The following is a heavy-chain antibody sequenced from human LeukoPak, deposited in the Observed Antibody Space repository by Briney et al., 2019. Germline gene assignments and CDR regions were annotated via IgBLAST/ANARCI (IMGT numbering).Heavy chain of an antibody. V-gene: IGHV3-11*01. D-gene: IGHD1-26*01. CDR1: RFTFSDYY. CDR3: ARDWFSGSYYPFDY. CDR2: ISSSGSTI. Sequence: GGSLRLSCAASRFTFSDYYMSWIRQAPGKGLEWVSYISSSGSTIYYADSVKGRFTISRDNAKNSLYLQMNSLRAEDTAVYYCARDWFSGSYYPFDYWGQGTLVTVSS. J-gene: IGHJ4*02.